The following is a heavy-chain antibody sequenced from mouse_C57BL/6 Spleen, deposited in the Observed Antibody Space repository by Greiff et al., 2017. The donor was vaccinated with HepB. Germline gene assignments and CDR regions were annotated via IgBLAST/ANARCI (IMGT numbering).Heavy chain of an antibody. CDR3: AREGGGYDYDVGFAY. V-gene: IGHV1-82*01. J-gene: IGHJ3*01. D-gene: IGHD2-4*01. Sequence: VQLQQSGPELVKPGASVKISCKASGYAFSSSWMNWVKQRPGKGLEWIGRIYPGDGDTNYNGKFKGKATLTADKSSSTAYMQLSSLTSEDSAVYFWAREGGGYDYDVGFAYWGQGTLVTVSA. CDR1: GYAFSSSW. CDR2: IYPGDGDT.